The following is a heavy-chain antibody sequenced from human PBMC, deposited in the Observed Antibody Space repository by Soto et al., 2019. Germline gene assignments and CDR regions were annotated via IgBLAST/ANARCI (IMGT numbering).Heavy chain of an antibody. CDR2: INSDGSST. CDR3: ARADYYDSSGYYYALYYGMDV. J-gene: IGHJ6*02. CDR1: GFTFSSYW. D-gene: IGHD3-22*01. Sequence: GGSLRLSCAASGFTFSSYWMHWVRQAPGKGLVWVSRINSDGSSTSYADSVKGRFTISRDNAKNTLYLQMNSLRAEDTAVYYCARADYYDSSGYYYALYYGMDVWGQGTKVTVSS. V-gene: IGHV3-74*01.